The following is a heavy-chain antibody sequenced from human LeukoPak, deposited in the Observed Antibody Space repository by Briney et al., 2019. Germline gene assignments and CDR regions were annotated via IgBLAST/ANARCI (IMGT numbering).Heavy chain of an antibody. CDR2: IVAGSGNT. CDR1: GFTFTSSA. V-gene: IGHV1-58*01. D-gene: IGHD2/OR15-2a*01. J-gene: IGHJ4*02. Sequence: SVKVSCKASGFTFTSSAVQWVRQARGQRLEWIGWIVAGSGNTNYAQKFQERVTITRDMSTSTAYMELSSLRSEDTAVYYCAALLSMGYFDYWGQGTLVTVSS. CDR3: AALLSMGYFDY.